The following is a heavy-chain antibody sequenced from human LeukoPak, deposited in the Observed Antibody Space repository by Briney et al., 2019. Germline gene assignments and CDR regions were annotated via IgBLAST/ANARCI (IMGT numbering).Heavy chain of an antibody. V-gene: IGHV4-30-2*01. CDR2: IYHSGST. CDR3: AREARGSGYFDY. Sequence: SETLSLTCTVSGGSISSNSYYWGWIRQPPGKGLEWIGYIYHSGSTYYNPSLKSRVTISVDRSKNQFSLKLSSVTAADTAVYYCAREARGSGYFDYWGQGTLVTVSS. J-gene: IGHJ4*02. D-gene: IGHD3-10*01. CDR1: GGSISSNSYY.